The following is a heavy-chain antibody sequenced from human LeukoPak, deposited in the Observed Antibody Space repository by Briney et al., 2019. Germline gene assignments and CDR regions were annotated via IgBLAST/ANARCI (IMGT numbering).Heavy chain of an antibody. CDR1: GYTFTGYY. J-gene: IGHJ6*03. Sequence: ASVEVSCKASGYTFTGYYMHWVRQAPGQGLEWMGWINPNSGGTNYAQKFQGRVTMTRDTSTSTVYMELSSLRSEDTAVYYCARDRPGMDVWGKGTTVTVSS. CDR2: INPNSGGT. V-gene: IGHV1-2*02. CDR3: ARDRPGMDV.